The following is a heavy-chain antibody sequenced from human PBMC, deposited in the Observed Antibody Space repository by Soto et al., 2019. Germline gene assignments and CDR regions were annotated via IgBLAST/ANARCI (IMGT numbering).Heavy chain of an antibody. CDR2: ISGSGGST. D-gene: IGHD4-17*01. CDR1: GFTFSSYA. V-gene: IGHV3-23*01. CDR3: AKVSHGDRRKLDY. Sequence: EVQLLESGGGLVQPGGSLRLSCAASGFTFSSYAMSWVRQAPGKGLEWVSAISGSGGSTYYADSVKGRFTISRDNSQNTLSLQMNSLRAEDTAVYYCAKVSHGDRRKLDYWGQGTLVTVSS. J-gene: IGHJ4*02.